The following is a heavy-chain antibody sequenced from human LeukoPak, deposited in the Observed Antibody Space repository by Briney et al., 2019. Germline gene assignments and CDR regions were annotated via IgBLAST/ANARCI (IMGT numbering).Heavy chain of an antibody. CDR1: GYSISSGYY. J-gene: IGHJ5*02. CDR3: ARDLPWFDP. V-gene: IGHV4-38-2*02. Sequence: PSETLSLTCAVSGYSISSGYYWGWIRQPPGKGLEWIGSIYHSGSTYYNPSLKSRVTISVDTSKNQFSLKLSSVTAADTAVYYCARDLPWFDPWGQGTLVTVSS. CDR2: IYHSGST.